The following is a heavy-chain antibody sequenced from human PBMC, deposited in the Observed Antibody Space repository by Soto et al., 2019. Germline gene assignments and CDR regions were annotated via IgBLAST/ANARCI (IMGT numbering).Heavy chain of an antibody. CDR3: ARDLDLSSNYYYYGMDV. CDR1: GYTFTSYG. Sequence: ASVKVSCKASGYTFTSYGISWVRQAPGQGLEWMGWISAYNGNTNYAQKLQGRVTMTTDTSTSTAYMELRSLRSDDTAVYYCARDLDLSSNYYYYGMDVWGQGTTVTVSS. CDR2: ISAYNGNT. V-gene: IGHV1-18*01. J-gene: IGHJ6*02.